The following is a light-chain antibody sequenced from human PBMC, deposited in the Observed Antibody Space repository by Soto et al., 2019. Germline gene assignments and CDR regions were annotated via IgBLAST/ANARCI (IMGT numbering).Light chain of an antibody. J-gene: IGKJ3*01. V-gene: IGKV3D-20*02. CDR1: QSVSSSY. CDR2: DAS. CDR3: QQRSNWPPFT. Sequence: EIVLSQSPGTLSLSPGERATLSCRASQSVSSSYLAWYQQKPGQAPRLLIYDASNRATGIPARFSGSGSGTDFTLTISSLEPEDFALYYCQQRSNWPPFTFGPGTNVDI.